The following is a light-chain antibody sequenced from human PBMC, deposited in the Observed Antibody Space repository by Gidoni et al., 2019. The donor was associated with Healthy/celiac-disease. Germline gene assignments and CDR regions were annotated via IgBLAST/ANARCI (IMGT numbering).Light chain of an antibody. CDR1: HGISSY. CDR3: QQSYSTLWT. Sequence: DIQITQSPSSLSASVGDRVTITCRASHGISSYLNWYQQKPGKAPKLLIYAASSLQSGVPSRFSGSGSGTDFTLTISSLQPEDFATYYCQQSYSTLWTFGQGTKVEIK. CDR2: AAS. V-gene: IGKV1-39*01. J-gene: IGKJ1*01.